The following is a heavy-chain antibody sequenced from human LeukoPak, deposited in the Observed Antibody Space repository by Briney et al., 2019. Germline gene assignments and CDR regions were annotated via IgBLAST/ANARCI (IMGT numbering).Heavy chain of an antibody. CDR2: ISYDGTNK. J-gene: IGHJ4*02. V-gene: IGHV3-30*03. CDR1: GFLFSSYG. Sequence: RGSLRLSCAASGFLFSSYGMHWVRQAPGKGLEWVGEISYDGTNKNYADSVKGRFTISRDNSKNTLYLQMNSLRAEDTAVYYCARDGSPLGSTDNYWGQGTLVTVSS. D-gene: IGHD2-15*01. CDR3: ARDGSPLGSTDNY.